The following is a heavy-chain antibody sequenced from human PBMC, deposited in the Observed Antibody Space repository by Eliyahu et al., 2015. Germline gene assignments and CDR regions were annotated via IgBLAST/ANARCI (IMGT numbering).Heavy chain of an antibody. CDR1: G. CDR3: TPGPGIRARDNYLYHYPMDV. J-gene: IGHJ6*02. Sequence: EVQLVQSGGGLISPGGSXRXSXAAXGXQYPGNWLSWVXRTTSRGGGGTXDYAAPVKGRFIISRDDSKNTLYLQMNGLRIEDSAVYYCTPGPGIRARDNYLYHYPMDVWGQGTTVTVSS. CDR2: TTSRGGGGTX. D-gene: IGHD1-14*01. V-gene: IGHV3-15*01.